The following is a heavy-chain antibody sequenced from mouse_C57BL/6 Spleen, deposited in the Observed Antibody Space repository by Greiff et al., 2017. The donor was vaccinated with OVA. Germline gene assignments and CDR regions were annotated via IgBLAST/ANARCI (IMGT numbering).Heavy chain of an antibody. CDR2: ISDGGSYT. D-gene: IGHD4-1*01. J-gene: IGHJ4*01. V-gene: IGHV5-4*01. Sequence: EVQGVESGGGLVKPGGSLKLSCAASGFTFSSYAVSWVRQTPEKRLEWVATISDGGSYTYYPDNVKGRFTISRDNAKNNLYLQMSHLKSEDTAMYYCAREEANWAYYYAMDYWGQGTSVTVSS. CDR1: GFTFSSYA. CDR3: AREEANWAYYYAMDY.